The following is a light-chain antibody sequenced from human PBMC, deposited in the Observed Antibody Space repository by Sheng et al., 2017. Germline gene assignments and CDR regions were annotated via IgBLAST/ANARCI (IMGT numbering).Light chain of an antibody. Sequence: SYELTQAPTVSVAPGKTASITCGGDHIGSKSVHWYQQKAGQAPLLVLYDDRDRPSGIPERFSGSNSGNTATLTISRVEAGDEADYYCQIWDSGGDHPGMVFGGGTKLTVL. CDR1: HIGSKS. J-gene: IGLJ2*01. V-gene: IGLV3-21*03. CDR3: QIWDSGGDHPGMV. CDR2: DDR.